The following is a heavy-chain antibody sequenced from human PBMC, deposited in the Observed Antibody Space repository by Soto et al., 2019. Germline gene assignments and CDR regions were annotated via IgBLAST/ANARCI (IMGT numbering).Heavy chain of an antibody. CDR3: ARRRLIAVAGLYYYYGMDV. J-gene: IGHJ6*02. D-gene: IGHD6-19*01. CDR2: IYPGDSDT. CDR1: GYSFTSYW. Sequence: PGESLKISCKGSGYSFTSYWIGWVRQMPGKGLEWMGIIYPGDSDTRYSPSFQGQVTISADKSISTAYLQWSSLKASDTAMYYCARRRLIAVAGLYYYYGMDVWGQGPTVTVSS. V-gene: IGHV5-51*01.